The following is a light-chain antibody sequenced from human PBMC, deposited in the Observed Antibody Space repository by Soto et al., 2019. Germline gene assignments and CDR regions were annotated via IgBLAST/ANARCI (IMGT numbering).Light chain of an antibody. J-gene: IGKJ4*01. CDR2: DAS. CDR1: QSISSW. Sequence: DIQMTQSPSTLSASVGDRVTITCRASQSISSWLAWYQQKPGKAPKLLIYDASSLESGVPSRFSGSGSGTEFTLTISSLQPDDFATYYCLQSYRTPLTFGGGTKVDI. V-gene: IGKV1-5*01. CDR3: LQSYRTPLT.